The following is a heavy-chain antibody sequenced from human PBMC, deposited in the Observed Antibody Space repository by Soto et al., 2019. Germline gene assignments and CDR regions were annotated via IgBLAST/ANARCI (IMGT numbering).Heavy chain of an antibody. CDR2: INHSGST. V-gene: IGHV4-34*01. CDR1: GGSFSGYY. J-gene: IGHJ4*02. Sequence: PSETLSLTCAVYGGSFSGYYWSWIRQPPGKGLEWIGEINHSGSTNNDPSLKSRVTISVDTSKNQFSLILSSVTAADTAVYYCARHVRGYCSSTSCHTDKWGQGTLVTVSS. CDR3: ARHVRGYCSSTSCHTDK. D-gene: IGHD2-2*02.